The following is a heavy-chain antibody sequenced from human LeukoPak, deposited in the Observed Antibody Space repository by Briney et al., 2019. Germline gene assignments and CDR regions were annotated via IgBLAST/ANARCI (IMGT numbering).Heavy chain of an antibody. J-gene: IGHJ4*02. D-gene: IGHD2-15*01. CDR2: IYYSGST. V-gene: IGHV4-59*01. CDR1: GGSISSYY. Sequence: SETLSLTCTVSGGSISSYYWSWIRQPPGKGLEWIGYIYYSGSTNYYPSLKSRVTISVDTSKNQFSLKLSSVTAADTAVYYCARDSGDKHFDYWGQGTLVTVSS. CDR3: ARDSGDKHFDY.